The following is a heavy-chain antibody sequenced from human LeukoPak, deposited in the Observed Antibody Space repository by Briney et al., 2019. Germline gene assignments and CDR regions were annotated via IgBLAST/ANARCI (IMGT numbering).Heavy chain of an antibody. CDR1: GFTFSSYA. J-gene: IGHJ5*02. Sequence: GGSLRLSCAASGFTFSSYAMSWVRQAPGKGLEWVSAISGSGGSTYYADSVKGRFTISRDNSKDTLYLQMNSLRAEDTAVYYCAKGVDYGDYYNWFDPWGQGTLVTVSS. V-gene: IGHV3-23*01. CDR2: ISGSGGST. D-gene: IGHD4-17*01. CDR3: AKGVDYGDYYNWFDP.